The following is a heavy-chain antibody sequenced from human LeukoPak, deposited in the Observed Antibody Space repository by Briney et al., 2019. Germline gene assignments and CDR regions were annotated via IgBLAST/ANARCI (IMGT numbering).Heavy chain of an antibody. D-gene: IGHD6-19*01. CDR1: GFTFDDYT. Sequence: GGSLRLSCAASGFTFDDYTMNWVRQAPGKSLEWVSLITWDSGTTYYKDSVKGRFTISRDNSKNSLYLQMNSLRTEDTALYYCAKGYSSGWYPFDYWGQGTLVTVSS. CDR2: ITWDSGTT. V-gene: IGHV3-43*01. CDR3: AKGYSSGWYPFDY. J-gene: IGHJ4*02.